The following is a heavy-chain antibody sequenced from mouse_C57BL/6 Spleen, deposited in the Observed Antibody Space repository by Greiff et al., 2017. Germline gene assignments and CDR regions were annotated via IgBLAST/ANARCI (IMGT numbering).Heavy chain of an antibody. V-gene: IGHV1-64*01. J-gene: IGHJ2*01. CDR1: GYTFTSYW. D-gene: IGHD2-4*01. CDR2: IHPNSGST. Sequence: QVQLQQPGAELVKPGASVKLSRKASGYTFTSYWMHWVKQRPGQGLEWIGMIHPNSGSTNYNEKFKSKATLTVDKSSSTAYMQLSSLTSEDSAVYYCASSDYDVLDYWGQGTTLTVSS. CDR3: ASSDYDVLDY.